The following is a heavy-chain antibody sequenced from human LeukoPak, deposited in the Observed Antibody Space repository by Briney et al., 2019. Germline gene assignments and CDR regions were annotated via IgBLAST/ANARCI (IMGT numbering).Heavy chain of an antibody. V-gene: IGHV4-31*01. CDR2: IYYSGST. Sequence: SETLSLTCTVSGGSISSGGYYWSWIRQHPGKGLEWIGYIYYSGSTYYNPSLKSQVTISVDTSKNQFSLKLSSVTAADTAVYYCARVNYYDSSGAFDIWGQGTMVTVSS. CDR3: ARVNYYDSSGAFDI. CDR1: GGSISSGGYY. J-gene: IGHJ3*02. D-gene: IGHD3-22*01.